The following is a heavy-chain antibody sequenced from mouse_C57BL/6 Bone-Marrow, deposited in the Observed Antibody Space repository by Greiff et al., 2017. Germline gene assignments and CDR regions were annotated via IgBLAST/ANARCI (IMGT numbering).Heavy chain of an antibody. Sequence: VKLQESGPGLVQPSQSLSITCTVSGFSLTSYGVHWVRQSPGKGLEWLGVIWSGGSTDYNAAFISRLSISKDNSKSQVFFKMNSLQADDTAIYYSASHYDYDTWFAYWGQGTLVTVSA. J-gene: IGHJ3*01. CDR1: GFSLTSYG. CDR3: ASHYDYDTWFAY. D-gene: IGHD2-4*01. CDR2: IWSGGST. V-gene: IGHV2-2*01.